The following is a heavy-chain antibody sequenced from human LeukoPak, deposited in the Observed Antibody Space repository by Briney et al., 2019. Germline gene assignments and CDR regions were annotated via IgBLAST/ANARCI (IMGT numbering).Heavy chain of an antibody. CDR2: INPSGGST. V-gene: IGHV1-46*01. D-gene: IGHD3-10*01. Sequence: GASVKVSCKASGYTFTGYYMHWVRQAPGQGLEWMGIINPSGGSTSYAQKFQGRGTMTRDTSTSTVYMELSSLRSEDTAVYYCARDQYYYGSGSNMDVWGKGTTVTVSS. J-gene: IGHJ6*03. CDR1: GYTFTGYY. CDR3: ARDQYYYGSGSNMDV.